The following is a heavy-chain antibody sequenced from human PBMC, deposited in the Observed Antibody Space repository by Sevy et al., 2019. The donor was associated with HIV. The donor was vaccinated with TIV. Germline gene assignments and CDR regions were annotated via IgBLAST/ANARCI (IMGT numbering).Heavy chain of an antibody. CDR3: AKDRYYYGSGPKPDWFDP. CDR1: GFTFSSYA. Sequence: GGSLRLSCAASGFTFSSYAMSWVRQAPGKGLEWVSAISGSGGSTYYADSVKGRVTISRDNSKNTLYLKMNSLRAEDTAVYYCAKDRYYYGSGPKPDWFDPWGQGTLVTVSS. D-gene: IGHD3-10*01. CDR2: ISGSGGST. V-gene: IGHV3-23*01. J-gene: IGHJ5*02.